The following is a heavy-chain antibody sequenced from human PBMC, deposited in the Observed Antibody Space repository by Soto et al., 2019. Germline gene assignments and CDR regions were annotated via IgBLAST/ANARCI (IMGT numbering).Heavy chain of an antibody. V-gene: IGHV1-69*15. D-gene: IGHD6-6*01. J-gene: IGHJ6*02. CDR3: AKSPDPYSSSNYYYYGMDV. CDR1: GGTFSSYA. CDR2: IIPIFGTT. Sequence: QVQLVQSGAEVKKPGSSVKVSCKASGGTFSSYAITWVRQAPGQGLEWMGRIIPIFGTTNYAQKFQGRVTITADESTSTAYVDRSSLRSDDTAVYYCAKSPDPYSSSNYYYYGMDVWGQGTTVTVSS.